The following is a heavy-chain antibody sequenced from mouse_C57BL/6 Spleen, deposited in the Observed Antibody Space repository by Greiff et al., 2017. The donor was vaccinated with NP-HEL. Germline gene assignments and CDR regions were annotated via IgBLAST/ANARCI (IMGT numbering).Heavy chain of an antibody. V-gene: IGHV1-54*01. J-gene: IGHJ1*03. CDR1: GYAFTNYL. CDR2: INPGSGGT. Sequence: QVQLQQSGAELVRPGTSVKVSCKASGYAFTNYLIEWVKQRPGQGLEWIGVINPGSGGTNYNEKFKGKATLTADKSSSTAYMQLSSLTSEDSAVYFCARSGGWSPGYFDVWGTGTTVTVSS. D-gene: IGHD1-1*02. CDR3: ARSGGWSPGYFDV.